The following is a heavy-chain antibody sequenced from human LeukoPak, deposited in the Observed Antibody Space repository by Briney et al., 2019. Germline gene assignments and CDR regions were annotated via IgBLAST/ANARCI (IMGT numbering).Heavy chain of an antibody. Sequence: ASVKVSCKVSGYSLTDLSIHWVRQAPGRGLEWMGGFDREDRETIYAQNFQGRVTMTEDTSTDTAYMELSSVRSEDTSVYFCATNLVPPLRYMDVWGKGTAVTVSS. D-gene: IGHD6-6*01. CDR1: GYSLTDLS. CDR3: ATNLVPPLRYMDV. J-gene: IGHJ6*03. V-gene: IGHV1-24*01. CDR2: FDREDRET.